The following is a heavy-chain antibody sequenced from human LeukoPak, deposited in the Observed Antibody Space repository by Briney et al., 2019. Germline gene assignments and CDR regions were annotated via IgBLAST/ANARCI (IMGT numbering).Heavy chain of an antibody. CDR2: IYHSGSS. Sequence: SETLSLTCTVSGYSISSGYSWGWIRQPPGKGLEWIGTIYHSGSSYYNASLKSQVSISIDTSKNQFSLRLTSVTAADMAVYYCARQTGSGLFILPGGQGTLVTVSS. V-gene: IGHV4-38-2*02. J-gene: IGHJ4*02. CDR1: GYSISSGYS. D-gene: IGHD3/OR15-3a*01. CDR3: ARQTGSGLFILP.